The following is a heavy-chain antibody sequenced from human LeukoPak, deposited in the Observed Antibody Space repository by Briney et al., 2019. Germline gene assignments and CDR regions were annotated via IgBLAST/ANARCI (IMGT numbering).Heavy chain of an antibody. D-gene: IGHD5-12*01. CDR1: GFTFSSYA. J-gene: IGHJ3*02. V-gene: IGHV3-30*04. CDR2: ISDDGINK. Sequence: GGSLRLSCAASGFTFSSYAMHWVRQAPGKGLERVAVISDDGINKHYADPVKGRFTISRDNSKNTLYLEMSSLRAEDTAVYYCASVDDLDAFAMWGQGTMVIVFS. CDR3: ASVDDLDAFAM.